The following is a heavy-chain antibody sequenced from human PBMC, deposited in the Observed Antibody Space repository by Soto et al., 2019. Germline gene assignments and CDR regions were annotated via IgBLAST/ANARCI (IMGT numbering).Heavy chain of an antibody. CDR2: IVPSNSYI. CDR3: ARQGFSKHYFYAADV. CDR1: GYSFTTHW. V-gene: IGHV5-10-1*01. J-gene: IGHJ6*02. Sequence: PGRSLKLSCPGSGYSFTTHWITWVRQTPGKGLEWMGRIVPSNSYINYSQSFQGHVTISVDRSISTSFLHLRSLEASDTATYFFARQGFSKHYFYAADVWGQGTTVTVSS. D-gene: IGHD6-13*01.